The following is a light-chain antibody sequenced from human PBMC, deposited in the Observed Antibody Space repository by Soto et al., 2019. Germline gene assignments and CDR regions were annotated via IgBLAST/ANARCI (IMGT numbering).Light chain of an antibody. CDR1: QGIRNY. CDR3: QHYKSASFT. J-gene: IGKJ3*01. Sequence: DIQMTQSPSSLSAAVGDRVTITCRASQGIRNYLAWYQQKPGKVPKLLIYAASTLQSGVPSRFSGGGSGTDFTHTIISLQPEDVATYYCQHYKSASFTFGPGTRVDFK. V-gene: IGKV1-27*01. CDR2: AAS.